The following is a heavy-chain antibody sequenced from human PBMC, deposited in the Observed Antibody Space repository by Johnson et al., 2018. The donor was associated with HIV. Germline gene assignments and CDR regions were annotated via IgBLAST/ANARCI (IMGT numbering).Heavy chain of an antibody. D-gene: IGHD1-26*01. CDR2: IGYDGNDK. J-gene: IGHJ3*02. CDR3: ARVRIGRENAFDI. CDR1: GFTFRSYA. V-gene: IGHV3-30*04. Sequence: QVQLVESGGAVVQPGRSLRLSCAASGFTFRSYAMHWVRQAPGKGLEWVAAIGYDGNDKDYADSVKGRFTISRDNSRNTLYLHLNSLRAVDTAVYYCARVRIGRENAFDIWGQGTMVTVSS.